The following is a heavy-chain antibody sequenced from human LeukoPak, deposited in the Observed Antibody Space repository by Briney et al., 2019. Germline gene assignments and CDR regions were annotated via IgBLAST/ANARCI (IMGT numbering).Heavy chain of an antibody. CDR1: GGSISRHY. CDR2: IPYSGTT. D-gene: IGHD3-10*01. J-gene: IGHJ6*03. CDR3: ATALWFGEYYLDV. Sequence: SETLSLTCTVSGGSISRHYWTWVRQPPGKGLEWIGKIPYSGTTNYNPSFMSRVTMSVDTSKNQVSLKVKSVTAADTAVYYCATALWFGEYYLDVWGKGTMVTISS. V-gene: IGHV4-59*11.